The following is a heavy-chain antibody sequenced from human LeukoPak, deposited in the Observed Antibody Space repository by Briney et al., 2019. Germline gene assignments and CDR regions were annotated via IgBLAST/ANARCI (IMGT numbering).Heavy chain of an antibody. D-gene: IGHD3-22*01. J-gene: IGHJ4*02. CDR1: GFTFSSYD. CDR2: IWYDGSSK. V-gene: IGHV3-33*01. CDR3: ARDLVSYYYDSSGLDY. Sequence: GGSLRLSCAASGFTFSSYDMHWVRQAPGKGLEWVAVIWYDGSSKYYADSVRGRFTISRDNSKNTLYLQMNSLRAEDTAVYYCARDLVSYYYDSSGLDYWGQGTLVTVSS.